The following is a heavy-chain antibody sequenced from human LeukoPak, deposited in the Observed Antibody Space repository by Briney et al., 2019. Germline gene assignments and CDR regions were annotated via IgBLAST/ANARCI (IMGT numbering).Heavy chain of an antibody. CDR1: GNTFTGYY. CDR3: ARETYYYYMDV. Sequence: GASVKVSCKVFGNTFTGYYMHWVRQAPGQGLEWMGRINPNSGGTNYAQKFQGRVTMTRDTSISTAYMELSRLRSDDTAVYYCARETYYYYMDVWGKGTTVTVSS. V-gene: IGHV1-2*06. J-gene: IGHJ6*03. CDR2: INPNSGGT.